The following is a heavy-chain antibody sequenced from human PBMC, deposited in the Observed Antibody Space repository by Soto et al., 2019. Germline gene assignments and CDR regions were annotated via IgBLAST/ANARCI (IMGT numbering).Heavy chain of an antibody. V-gene: IGHV4-59*02. Sequence: SETLSLTCTISGGSVSVYYWSWIRQSTGQGLEWIGYIYASGSPYYNPSLRSRVTISADTSKNQISLKLTSPTAADTAVYYCARGVGSSPPQYWGRGTLVTVS. D-gene: IGHD1-26*01. CDR1: GGSVSVYY. CDR3: ARGVGSSPPQY. J-gene: IGHJ4*02. CDR2: IYASGSP.